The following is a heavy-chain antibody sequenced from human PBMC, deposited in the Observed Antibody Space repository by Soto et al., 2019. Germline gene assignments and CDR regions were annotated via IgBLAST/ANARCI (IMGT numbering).Heavy chain of an antibody. J-gene: IGHJ6*02. V-gene: IGHV4-31*03. CDR3: ARDTIIYQLLSRSGTARALYGMDV. CDR2: IYYSGST. CDR1: GGSISSGGYY. D-gene: IGHD2-2*01. Sequence: QVQLQESGPGLVKPSQTLSLTCTVSGGSISSGGYYWSWIRQHPGKGLEWIGYIYYSGSTYYNPSLRGRVTISVDTSKNQFSLKLSSVTAADTAVYYCARDTIIYQLLSRSGTARALYGMDVWGQGTTVTVSS.